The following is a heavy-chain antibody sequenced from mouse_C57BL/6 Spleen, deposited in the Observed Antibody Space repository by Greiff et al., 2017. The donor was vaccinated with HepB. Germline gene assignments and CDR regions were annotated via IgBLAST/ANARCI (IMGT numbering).Heavy chain of an antibody. V-gene: IGHV1-22*01. CDR2: INPNNGGT. CDR3: ARRDYYGSIYAMDY. Sequence: EVKVVESGPELVKPGASVKMSCKASGYTFTDYNMHWVKQSHGKSLEWIGYINPNNGGTSYNQKFKGKATLTVNKSSSTAYMELRSLTSEDSAVYYCARRDYYGSIYAMDYWGQGTSVTVSS. CDR1: GYTFTDYN. J-gene: IGHJ4*01. D-gene: IGHD1-1*01.